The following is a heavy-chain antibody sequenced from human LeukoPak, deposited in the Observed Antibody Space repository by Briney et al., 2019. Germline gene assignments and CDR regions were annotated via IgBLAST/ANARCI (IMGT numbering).Heavy chain of an antibody. CDR1: GGTFSSHA. J-gene: IGHJ4*02. CDR2: INRSAGST. D-gene: IGHD4-11*01. CDR3: ARGTLTTQVDH. V-gene: IGHV1-46*01. Sequence: EASVKVSCKASGGTFSSHAISWVRQAPGQGLEWMGIINRSAGSTSYAQKFQGRVTMSRDTSTSTFYMDLSSLRSEDTAVYFCARGTLTTQVDHWGQGTLVTVSS.